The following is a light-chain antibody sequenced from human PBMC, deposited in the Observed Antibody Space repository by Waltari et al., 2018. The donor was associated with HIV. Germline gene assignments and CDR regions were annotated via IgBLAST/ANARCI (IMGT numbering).Light chain of an antibody. CDR2: AAS. CDR3: HRYDSAPLT. J-gene: IGKJ3*01. Sequence: DIQMTQSPSSLSVSVGDRVTISCRASRGISNFLAWYQQKPGKPPKLLIYAASTLQSGAPSRFSGSGSGTNFTLTITSLLPEDVATYYCHRYDSAPLTFGPGTKVDI. CDR1: RGISNF. V-gene: IGKV1-27*01.